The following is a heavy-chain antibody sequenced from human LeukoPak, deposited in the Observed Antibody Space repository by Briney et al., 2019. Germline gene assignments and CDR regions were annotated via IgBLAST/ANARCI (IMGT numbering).Heavy chain of an antibody. CDR3: ARGLGVLRFLEWPWYFDL. V-gene: IGHV1-69*05. D-gene: IGHD3-3*01. CDR2: IIPIFGTA. CDR1: GGTFSSYA. J-gene: IGHJ2*01. Sequence: SVKVSCKASGGTFSSYAISWVRQAPGQGLEWMGRIIPIFGTANYAQKFQGRVTITTDESTSTAYMELSSLRSEDTAVYYCARGLGVLRFLEWPWYFDLWGRGTLVTVSS.